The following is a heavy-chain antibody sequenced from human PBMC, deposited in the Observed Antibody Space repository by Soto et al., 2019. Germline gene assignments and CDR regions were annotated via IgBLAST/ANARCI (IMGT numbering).Heavy chain of an antibody. CDR1: GYTFTSYG. V-gene: IGHV1-18*01. CDR2: ISAYNGNT. CDR3: ARDPRIAVASTSGAFDI. Sequence: GASVKVSCKASGYTFTSYGISWVRQAPGQGLEWMGWISAYNGNTNYAQKLQGRVTMTTDTSTSTAYMELRSLRSDDTAVYYCARDPRIAVASTSGAFDIWGQGTMVTVSS. J-gene: IGHJ3*02. D-gene: IGHD6-19*01.